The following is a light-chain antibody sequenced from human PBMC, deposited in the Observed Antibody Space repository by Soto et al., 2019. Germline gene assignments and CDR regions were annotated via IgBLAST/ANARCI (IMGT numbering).Light chain of an antibody. CDR2: DVN. CDR3: CSYAGSSTFV. Sequence: QSVLTQPASVSGSPGQSITISCTGTTSDVGGYNYVTWYQQYPGQAPKIIIYDVNRRPPGVSDRFSGSKSGNTASLTVSDLQAGDEADYYCCSYAGSSTFVFGTGTKVTVL. J-gene: IGLJ1*01. CDR1: TSDVGGYNY. V-gene: IGLV2-23*02.